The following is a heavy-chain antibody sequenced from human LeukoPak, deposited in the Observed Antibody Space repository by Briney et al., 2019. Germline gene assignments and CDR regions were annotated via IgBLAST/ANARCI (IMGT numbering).Heavy chain of an antibody. CDR1: GASVSAGLYY. V-gene: IGHV4-61*02. Sequence: SETLSLTCTVSGASVSAGLYYWTWIRQSAGKGLEWIGRIYTTGSIDYNPSLKSRVTISVDTSNNHVSLKLTSVTAADTAMYCCARAPGSGWYGDWGQGTLVTVSS. CDR2: IYTTGSI. J-gene: IGHJ4*02. CDR3: ARAPGSGWYGD. D-gene: IGHD6-19*01.